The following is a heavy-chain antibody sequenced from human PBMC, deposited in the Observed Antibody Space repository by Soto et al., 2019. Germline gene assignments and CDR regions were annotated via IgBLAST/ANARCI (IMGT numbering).Heavy chain of an antibody. V-gene: IGHV3-48*02. J-gene: IGHJ3*02. CDR2: ISSSSDTI. CDR1: GFTFTSSN. CDR3: AGGGGAWLLLPFDI. D-gene: IGHD3-22*01. Sequence: GGSLRLSCAASGFTFTSSNMNWVRQSPGKGLEWLSYISSSSDTIYYADSVKGRFTISRDNAKNALYLQMDSLKDEDTAVYFCAGGGGAWLLLPFDIGGQGTMVTVSS.